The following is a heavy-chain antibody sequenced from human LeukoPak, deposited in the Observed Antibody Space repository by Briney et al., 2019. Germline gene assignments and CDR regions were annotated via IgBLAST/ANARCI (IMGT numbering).Heavy chain of an antibody. D-gene: IGHD5-18*01. Sequence: RCLRLSCAAYGFTFSSYARGWIRQARGRGLEWVSAISASGGSTNYAVSVKGRFTISRDNSKDTLYLQMNSLRAEDTAVYYCAKVDSGYSYGSVDYWGQGTSVTVYS. J-gene: IGHJ4*02. CDR3: AKVDSGYSYGSVDY. V-gene: IGHV3-23*01. CDR2: ISASGGST. CDR1: GFTFSSYA.